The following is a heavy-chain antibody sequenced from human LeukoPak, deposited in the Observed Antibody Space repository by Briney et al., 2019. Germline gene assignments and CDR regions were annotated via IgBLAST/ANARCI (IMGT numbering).Heavy chain of an antibody. J-gene: IGHJ4*02. D-gene: IGHD4-17*01. Sequence: TSETLCLTCTVSGGSISSDYWSWIRQPPGKGLEWIGFIYNSGSTNYNPSLKGRATISVDKSRNKFSLKLTSVTAADTAIYFCARHGGAYCDYWYYLDVWRQGDLVTVSS. CDR3: ARHGGAYCDYWYYLDV. V-gene: IGHV4-59*08. CDR2: IYNSGST. CDR1: GGSISSDY.